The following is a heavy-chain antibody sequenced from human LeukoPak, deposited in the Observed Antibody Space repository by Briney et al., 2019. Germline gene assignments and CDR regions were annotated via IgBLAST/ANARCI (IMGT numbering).Heavy chain of an antibody. CDR3: AGNDWYFDL. CDR2: IYYSGST. J-gene: IGHJ2*01. Sequence: SETLSLTCTVSGGSISSYYWSWIRQPPGKGLEWIGYIYYSGSTNYNPSLKSRVTISVDTSENQFSLKPSSVTAADTAVHYCAGNDWYFDLWGRGTLVTVSS. CDR1: GGSISSYY. V-gene: IGHV4-59*01.